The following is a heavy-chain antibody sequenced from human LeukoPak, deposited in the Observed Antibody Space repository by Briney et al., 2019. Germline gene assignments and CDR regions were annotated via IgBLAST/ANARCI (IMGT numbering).Heavy chain of an antibody. V-gene: IGHV3-7*04. Sequence: GGSPRLSCTASGFTFSSYWMNWVRQAPGKGLEWVAGIKKDGSAKFYVDSVKGRFTISRDNTKNSLYLQMNSLGVEDTAVYYCGRGSGAPDCWGQGTLVTVSS. CDR2: IKKDGSAK. J-gene: IGHJ4*02. CDR3: GRGSGAPDC. CDR1: GFTFSSYW. D-gene: IGHD2-21*01.